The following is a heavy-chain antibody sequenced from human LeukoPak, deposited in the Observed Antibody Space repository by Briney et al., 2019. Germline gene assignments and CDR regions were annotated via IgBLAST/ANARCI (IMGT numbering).Heavy chain of an antibody. Sequence: PSETLSLTCAVYGGSFSGYYWSWIRRPPGKGLEWIGEINHSGSTNYNPSLKSRVTISVDTSKNQFSLKLSSVTAADTAVYYCARGLVTGIGYWGQGTLVTVSS. CDR3: ARGLVTGIGY. D-gene: IGHD2-21*02. V-gene: IGHV4-34*01. CDR2: INHSGST. J-gene: IGHJ4*02. CDR1: GGSFSGYY.